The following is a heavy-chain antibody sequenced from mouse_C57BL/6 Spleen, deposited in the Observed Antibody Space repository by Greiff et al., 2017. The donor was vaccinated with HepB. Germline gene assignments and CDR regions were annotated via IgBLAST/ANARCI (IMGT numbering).Heavy chain of an antibody. CDR1: GFTFSDFY. V-gene: IGHV7-1*01. CDR3: ARDLIAPFDY. J-gene: IGHJ2*01. CDR2: SRNKANDYTT. Sequence: EVQLVESGGGLVQSGRSLRLSCATSGFTFSDFYMEWVRQAPGKGLEWIAASRNKANDYTTEYSASVKGRFIVSRDTSQSILYLQMNALRAEDTAIYYCARDLIAPFDYWGQGTTLTVSS.